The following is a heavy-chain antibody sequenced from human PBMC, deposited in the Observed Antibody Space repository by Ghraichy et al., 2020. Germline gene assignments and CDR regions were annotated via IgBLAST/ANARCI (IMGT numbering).Heavy chain of an antibody. D-gene: IGHD3-3*01. Sequence: LSLTCAASGFTFSSYEMNWVRQAPGKGLEWVSYISSSGSTIYYADSVKGRFTISRDNAKNSLYLQMNSLRAEDTAVYYCASLPLRFLEWLNDGMDVWGQGTTVTVSS. CDR3: ASLPLRFLEWLNDGMDV. CDR1: GFTFSSYE. J-gene: IGHJ6*02. CDR2: ISSSGSTI. V-gene: IGHV3-48*03.